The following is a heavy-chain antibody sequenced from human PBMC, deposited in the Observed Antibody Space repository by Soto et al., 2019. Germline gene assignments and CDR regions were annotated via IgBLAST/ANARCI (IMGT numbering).Heavy chain of an antibody. D-gene: IGHD2-15*01. J-gene: IGHJ6*02. CDR1: GFTFSSYA. V-gene: IGHV3-30-3*01. CDR3: ARGWGDIVVVVAAKGHPYGMDV. Sequence: QVQLVESGGGVVQPGRSLRLSCAASGFTFSSYAMHWVRQAPGKGLEWVAVISYDGSNKYYADSVKGRFTISRDNSKNTLYLKMNSLRAEDTAVYYCARGWGDIVVVVAAKGHPYGMDVWGQGTTVTVSS. CDR2: ISYDGSNK.